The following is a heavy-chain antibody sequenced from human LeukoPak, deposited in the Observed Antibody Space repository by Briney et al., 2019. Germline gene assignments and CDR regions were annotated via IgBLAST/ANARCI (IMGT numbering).Heavy chain of an antibody. CDR2: IYYSGST. CDR1: GGSISSGGYY. D-gene: IGHD3-22*01. V-gene: IGHV4-31*03. J-gene: IGHJ5*02. Sequence: SQTLSLTCTVSGGSISSGGYYWSWIRRHPGKGLEWIGYIYYSGSTYYNPSLKSRVTISVDTSKNQFSLKLSSVPAADTAVYYCATKETYYYDSSGYYSSWGQGPLVTVSS. CDR3: ATKETYYYDSSGYYSS.